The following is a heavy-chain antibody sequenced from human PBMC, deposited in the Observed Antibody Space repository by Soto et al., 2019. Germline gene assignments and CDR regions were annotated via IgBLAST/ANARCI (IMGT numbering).Heavy chain of an antibody. V-gene: IGHV3-23*01. CDR3: AKATLRVLHQLVFDY. CDR1: GFPFSIYA. D-gene: IGHD2-2*01. J-gene: IGHJ4*02. Sequence: GGSLRLSCEASGFPFSIYAMNLVRQSPGKGLEWISFISGSGGATYFADSVKGRFVISRDNSKNTLYLQMNSLRAEDTAIYYCAKATLRVLHQLVFDYWCQGSVVTVSS. CDR2: ISGSGGAT.